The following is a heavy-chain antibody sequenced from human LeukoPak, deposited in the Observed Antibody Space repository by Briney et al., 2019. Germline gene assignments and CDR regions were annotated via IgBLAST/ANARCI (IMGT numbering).Heavy chain of an antibody. J-gene: IGHJ3*02. CDR1: GFTFSSYA. Sequence: GGSLRLSCAASGFTFSSYAMHWVRQAPGRGLEWVAVISYDGSNKYYADSVKGRFTISRDNSKNTLYLQMNSLRAEDTAVYYCASGWHGDYVGWVYDAFDIWGQGTMVTVSS. V-gene: IGHV3-30-3*01. CDR2: ISYDGSNK. CDR3: ASGWHGDYVGWVYDAFDI. D-gene: IGHD4-17*01.